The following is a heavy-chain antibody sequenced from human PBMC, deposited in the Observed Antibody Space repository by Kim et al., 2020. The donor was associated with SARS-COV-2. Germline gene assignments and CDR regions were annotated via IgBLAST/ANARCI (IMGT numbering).Heavy chain of an antibody. Sequence: GGSLRLSCAASGFSYSAYSMNWVRQAPGKGLEWVSYISGPSTTTYYADFVKGRFTISRDNAKASVYLQMNSLRDEDTAVYYCARVHSYGQPFDYWGQGILVTVSS. CDR1: GFSYSAYS. CDR3: ARVHSYGQPFDY. J-gene: IGHJ4*02. D-gene: IGHD5-18*01. CDR2: ISGPSTTT. V-gene: IGHV3-48*02.